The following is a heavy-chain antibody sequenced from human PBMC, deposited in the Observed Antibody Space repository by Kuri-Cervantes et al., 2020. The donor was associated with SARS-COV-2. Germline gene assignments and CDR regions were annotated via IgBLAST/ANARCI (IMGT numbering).Heavy chain of an antibody. Sequence: SETLSLTCTVSGDSITSGNYYWSRIRQPPGKGLEWIGYVYYNGGAYYNPSLKSRVDISVDTSKNQFSLKLNSVTAADTAVYYCARDTSAYQNYYYYYGVDVWGQGTTVTVSS. J-gene: IGHJ6*02. D-gene: IGHD2-2*01. V-gene: IGHV4-30-4*01. CDR2: VYYNGGA. CDR3: ARDTSAYQNYYYYYGVDV. CDR1: GDSITSGNYY.